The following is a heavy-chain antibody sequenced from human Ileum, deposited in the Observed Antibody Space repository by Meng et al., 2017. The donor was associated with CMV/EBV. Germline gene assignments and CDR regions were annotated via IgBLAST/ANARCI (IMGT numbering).Heavy chain of an antibody. CDR3: ARRPSSYYDDTGYYFADF. D-gene: IGHD3-22*01. CDR1: LTANGVG. Sequence: LTANGVGVAWIRQPPGKALEWLALIYWDDDKRHSPSLKNRLTITKDTSKNHVVLIMTNMDPVDTGTYYCARRPSSYYDDTGYYFADFWGQGTLVTVSS. CDR2: IYWDDDK. J-gene: IGHJ4*02. V-gene: IGHV2-5*02.